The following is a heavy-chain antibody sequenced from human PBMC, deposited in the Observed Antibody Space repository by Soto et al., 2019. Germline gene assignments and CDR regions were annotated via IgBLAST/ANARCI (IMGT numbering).Heavy chain of an antibody. D-gene: IGHD3-10*01. J-gene: IGHJ4*02. CDR1: GFSLSTSGVG. V-gene: IGHV2-5*02. CDR2: IYWDDDK. Sequence: QITLKESGPTLVKPTQTLTLTCTFSGFSLSTSGVGVGWIRQPPGKALEWLALIYWDDDKRYSPSLKSRLTITTDTSKNQVVLTMTNMDPVDTATYYCAHFQSTMRYFDYWGQGTLVTVSS. CDR3: AHFQSTMRYFDY.